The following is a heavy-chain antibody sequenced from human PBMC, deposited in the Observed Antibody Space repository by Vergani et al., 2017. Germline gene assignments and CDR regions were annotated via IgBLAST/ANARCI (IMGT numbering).Heavy chain of an antibody. CDR2: ISSSSTI. D-gene: IGHD6-19*01. J-gene: IGHJ6*02. CDR1: GFTFSSYS. Sequence: VQLVESGGGLVKPGGSLRLSCAASGFTFSSYSMNWVRQAPGKGLEWVSYISSSSTIYYADSVKGRFTISRDNAKNSLYLQMNSLRAEDTAVYYCARGVAGSYYYYYGMDVWGQGP. CDR3: ARGVAGSYYYYYGMDV. V-gene: IGHV3-48*01.